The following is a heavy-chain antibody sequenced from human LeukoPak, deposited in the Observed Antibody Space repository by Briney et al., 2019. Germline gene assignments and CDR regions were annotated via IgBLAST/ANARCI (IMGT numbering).Heavy chain of an antibody. J-gene: IGHJ6*02. D-gene: IGHD3-22*01. Sequence: GGSLRLSCAASGFTFSSYAMHWVRQAPGQGLEWMGIINPSGGSTSYAQKFQGRVTMTRDTSTSTVYMELSSLRSEDTAVYYCARYYYDRTGGYYYYGMDVWGQGTTVTVSS. CDR3: ARYYYDRTGGYYYYGMDV. CDR1: GFTFSSYA. V-gene: IGHV1-46*01. CDR2: INPSGGST.